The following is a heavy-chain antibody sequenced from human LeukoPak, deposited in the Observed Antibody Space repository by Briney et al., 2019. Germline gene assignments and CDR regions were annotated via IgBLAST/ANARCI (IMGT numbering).Heavy chain of an antibody. J-gene: IGHJ5*02. CDR1: GGSISSGSYY. CDR3: ARVPRRGERFDP. D-gene: IGHD3-10*01. Sequence: KPSETLSLTCTVSGGSISSGSYYWSWIRQPAGKGLEWIGYIYYSGSTNYNPSLKSRVTISVDTSKNQFSLKLSSVTAADTAVYYCARVPRRGERFDPWGQGTLVTVSS. CDR2: IYYSGST. V-gene: IGHV4-61*10.